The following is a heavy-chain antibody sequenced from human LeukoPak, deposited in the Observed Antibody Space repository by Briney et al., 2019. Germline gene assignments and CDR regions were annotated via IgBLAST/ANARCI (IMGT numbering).Heavy chain of an antibody. J-gene: IGHJ3*01. V-gene: IGHV3-30*03. D-gene: IGHD3-16*01. CDR3: TDPDWG. Sequence: GRSLRLSCAASGFTFSTYGMHWVRQAPGKGLEWVAVISYDGSNKYYADSVKGRFTISRDDARNSVYLQMNTLRAEDTAVYYCTDPDWGWGQGTMVTVSS. CDR1: GFTFSTYG. CDR2: ISYDGSNK.